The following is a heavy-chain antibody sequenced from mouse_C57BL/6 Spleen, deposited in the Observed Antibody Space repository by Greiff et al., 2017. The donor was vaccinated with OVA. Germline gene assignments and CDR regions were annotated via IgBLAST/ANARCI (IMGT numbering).Heavy chain of an antibody. V-gene: IGHV1-80*01. J-gene: IGHJ3*01. Sequence: VQLVESGAELVKPGASVKISCKASGYAFSSYWMNWVKQRPGKGLEWIGQIYPGDGDTNYNGKFKGKATLTADKSSSTAYMQLSSLTSEDSAVYFCARSGSKMAFAYWGQGTLVTVSA. CDR3: ARSGSKMAFAY. CDR2: IYPGDGDT. CDR1: GYAFSSYW. D-gene: IGHD2-3*01.